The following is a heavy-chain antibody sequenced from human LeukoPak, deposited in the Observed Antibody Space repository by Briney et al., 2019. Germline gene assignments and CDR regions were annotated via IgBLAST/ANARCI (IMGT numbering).Heavy chain of an antibody. CDR2: IKQDGSEK. CDR1: GFTFSSYW. Sequence: GGSLRLSCVVSGFTFSSYWMSWVRQAPGKAWEWVANIKQDGSEKYYVDSVKGRFTMSRDNAKNSLYLQMNSLRAEDTAVYYCARVQWELRGVGSYFEYWGQGALVTVSS. CDR3: ARVQWELRGVGSYFEY. J-gene: IGHJ4*02. D-gene: IGHD1-26*01. V-gene: IGHV3-7*01.